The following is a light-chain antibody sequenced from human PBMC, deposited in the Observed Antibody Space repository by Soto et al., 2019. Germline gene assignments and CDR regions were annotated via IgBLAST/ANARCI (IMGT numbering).Light chain of an antibody. CDR3: QQYNNWFT. V-gene: IGKV3-15*01. Sequence: EIVMTQSPATLSVSPGERAILSCRASQSISINLAWYQQKPGQAPRLLIYAASNRATGVPARFSGSWSGTEFTLTTSCLQSEDFAVYYCQQYNNWFTFGHGTRLESK. CDR2: AAS. CDR1: QSISIN. J-gene: IGKJ5*01.